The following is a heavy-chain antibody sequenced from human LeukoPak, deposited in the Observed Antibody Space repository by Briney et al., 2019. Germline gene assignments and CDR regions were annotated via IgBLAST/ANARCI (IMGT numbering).Heavy chain of an antibody. CDR2: IYYSGST. J-gene: IGHJ3*02. V-gene: IGHV4-31*03. CDR3: ARERIYAFDI. Sequence: SQTLSLTCTVSGGSISSGGYYWSWIRQHPGKGLEWIGYIYYSGSTSYNPSLKSRVTISVDTSKNQFSLKLSSVTAADTAVYYCARERIYAFDIWGQGTMVTVSS. CDR1: GGSISSGGYY. D-gene: IGHD1-14*01.